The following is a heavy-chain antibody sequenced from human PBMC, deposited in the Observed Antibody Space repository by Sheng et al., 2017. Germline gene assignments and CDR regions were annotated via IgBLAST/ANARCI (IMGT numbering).Heavy chain of an antibody. CDR2: IYYIGST. CDR1: GGSISSYY. V-gene: IGHV4-59*01. Sequence: QLQESGPGLVKPSETLSLTCTVSGGSISSYYWGWIRQPPGKGLEWIGYIYYIGSTNYNPSLKSRVTISVDTSKKQFSLKLRSVTAADTAIYYCAASLSGSYDYWGQERWSPSPQ. D-gene: IGHD1-26*01. CDR3: AASLSGSYDY. J-gene: IGHJ4*01.